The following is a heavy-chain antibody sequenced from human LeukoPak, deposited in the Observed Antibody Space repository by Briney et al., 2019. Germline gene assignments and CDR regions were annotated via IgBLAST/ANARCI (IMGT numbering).Heavy chain of an antibody. V-gene: IGHV3-23*01. CDR3: GGGGFGEFTFYYYYYMDV. CDR2: ISGSGGST. D-gene: IGHD3-10*01. Sequence: PGGSLRLSCAASRFTFSTYAMSWVRQAPGKGLEWVSTISGSGGSTYYADSVKGRFTISSNNTKNTLYLQINGLTARTPAEYSCGGGGFGEFTFYYYYYMDVWGKGTTVTISS. J-gene: IGHJ6*03. CDR1: RFTFSTYA.